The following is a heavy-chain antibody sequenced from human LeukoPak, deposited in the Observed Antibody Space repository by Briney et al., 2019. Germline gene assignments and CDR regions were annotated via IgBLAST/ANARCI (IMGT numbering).Heavy chain of an antibody. CDR2: ISSSSSYI. D-gene: IGHD1-26*01. J-gene: IGHJ4*02. CDR3: ARDPRGKVGATVGL. CDR1: GFTFSSYS. V-gene: IGHV3-21*01. Sequence: GGSLRLSCAASGFTFSSYSMNWVRQAPGKGLEWVSSISSSSSYIYYADSVKGRFTTSRDNAKNSLYLQMNSLRAEDTAVYYCARDPRGKVGATVGLWGQGTLVTVSS.